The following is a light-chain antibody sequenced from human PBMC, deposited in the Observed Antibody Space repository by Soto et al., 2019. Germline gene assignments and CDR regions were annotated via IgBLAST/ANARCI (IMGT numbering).Light chain of an antibody. CDR2: DAS. Sequence: EIVLTQSPATLSLSPGERATLSCRASQSVSSYLAWYQQKPGQAPSLLIYDASNRATGIPARFSGSGSGTDFTLTISSLEPEDFAVYYCQQHSNWPPWTFGQGTKVEIK. CDR3: QQHSNWPPWT. CDR1: QSVSSY. J-gene: IGKJ1*01. V-gene: IGKV3-11*01.